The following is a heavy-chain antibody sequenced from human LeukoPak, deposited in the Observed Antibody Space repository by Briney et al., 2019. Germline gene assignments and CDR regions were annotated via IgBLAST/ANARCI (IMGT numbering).Heavy chain of an antibody. CDR1: GFTFDEYA. Sequence: PGGSLRLSCAASGFTFDEYAMHWVRQAPGKGLEWVSSINWNSRGVDYADSVKGRFIISRDNSKNTVYLQMNSLRAEDTALYYCATIGTGDYREDSWGQGTLVTVSS. CDR2: INWNSRGV. J-gene: IGHJ4*02. CDR3: ATIGTGDYREDS. V-gene: IGHV3-9*01. D-gene: IGHD3/OR15-3a*01.